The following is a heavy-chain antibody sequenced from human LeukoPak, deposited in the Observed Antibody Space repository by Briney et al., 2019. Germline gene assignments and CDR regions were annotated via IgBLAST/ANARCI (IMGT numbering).Heavy chain of an antibody. Sequence: GGSLRLSCVPSGFTFNNYGMTWVRQAPGKGLEWVSSISSSSSYIYYADSVKGRFTISRDNAKYSLYLQMNSLRAEDTAVYYCARGPFGYSSSSYYWGQGTLVTVSS. V-gene: IGHV3-21*01. D-gene: IGHD6-6*01. CDR2: ISSSSSYI. J-gene: IGHJ4*02. CDR1: GFTFNNYG. CDR3: ARGPFGYSSSSYY.